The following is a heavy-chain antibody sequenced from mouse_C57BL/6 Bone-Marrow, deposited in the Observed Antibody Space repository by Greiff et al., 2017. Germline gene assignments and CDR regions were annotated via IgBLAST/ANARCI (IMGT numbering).Heavy chain of an antibody. J-gene: IGHJ2*01. CDR1: GFTFSSYG. D-gene: IGHD1-1*01. Sequence: EVKLVESGGDLVKPGGSLKLSCAASGFTFSSYGMSWVRQTPDKRLEWVATISSGGSYTYYPDSVKGRFPISRDNAKNTLYLQMSSLKSEDTAMYYCARHRYYYGSSYAYWGQGTTPTVSS. CDR2: ISSGGSYT. V-gene: IGHV5-6*01. CDR3: ARHRYYYGSSYAY.